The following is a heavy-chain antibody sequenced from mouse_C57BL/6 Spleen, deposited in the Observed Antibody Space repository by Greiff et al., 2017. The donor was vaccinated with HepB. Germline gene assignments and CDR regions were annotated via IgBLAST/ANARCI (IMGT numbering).Heavy chain of an antibody. Sequence: EVKLMESEGGLVQPGSSMKLSCTASGFTFSDYYMAWVRQVPEKGLEWVANINYDGSSTYYLDSLKSRFIISRDNAKNILYLQMSSLKFEDTATYYWARAGMTTVVADYLDYGGQGTTLTVSS. D-gene: IGHD1-1*01. CDR2: INYDGSST. V-gene: IGHV5-16*01. CDR3: ARAGMTTVVADYLDY. J-gene: IGHJ2*01. CDR1: GFTFSDYY.